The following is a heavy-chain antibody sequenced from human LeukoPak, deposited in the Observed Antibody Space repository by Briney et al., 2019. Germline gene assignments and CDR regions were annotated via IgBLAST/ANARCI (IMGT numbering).Heavy chain of an antibody. J-gene: IGHJ4*02. Sequence: PSETLSLTCAVYGGSFSGYYWSWIRQPPGKGLEWIGEINHSGSTNYNPSLKSRVTISVDTSKNQFSLKLSSVTAADTAVYYCARGQITGTYYFDYWGQGTLVTVSS. D-gene: IGHD1-20*01. V-gene: IGHV4-34*01. CDR1: GGSFSGYY. CDR3: ARGQITGTYYFDY. CDR2: INHSGST.